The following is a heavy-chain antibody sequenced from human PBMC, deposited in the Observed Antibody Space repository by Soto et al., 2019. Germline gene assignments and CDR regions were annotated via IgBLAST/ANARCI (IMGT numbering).Heavy chain of an antibody. V-gene: IGHV4-59*01. CDR1: GGSISSSY. J-gene: IGHJ4*02. Sequence: SETLSLTCSVSGGSISSSYWSWIRQPPGKGLEWIGYSGSTNYNPSLKSRVTISMDTSKNQFSLKLSSVTTADTAVYYCARGGSIFRLATFDLCGQGTLVTVSS. CDR3: ARGGSIFRLATFDL. CDR2: SGST. D-gene: IGHD3-3*01.